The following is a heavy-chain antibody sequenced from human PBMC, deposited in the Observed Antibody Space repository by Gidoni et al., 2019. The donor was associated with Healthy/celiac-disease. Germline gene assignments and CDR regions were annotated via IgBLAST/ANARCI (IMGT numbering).Heavy chain of an antibody. V-gene: IGHV3-21*01. CDR1: GFTFSSYS. D-gene: IGHD6-19*01. CDR2: ISSSSSYI. J-gene: IGHJ6*02. Sequence: EVQLVESGGGLVKPGGSLRLSCAASGFTFSSYSMNWVRQAPGKGLEWVSSISSSSSYIYYADSVKGRFTISRDNAKNSLYLQMNSLRAEDTAVYYCARDQAGPYSSGWEYYYYYGMDVWGQGTTVTVSS. CDR3: ARDQAGPYSSGWEYYYYYGMDV.